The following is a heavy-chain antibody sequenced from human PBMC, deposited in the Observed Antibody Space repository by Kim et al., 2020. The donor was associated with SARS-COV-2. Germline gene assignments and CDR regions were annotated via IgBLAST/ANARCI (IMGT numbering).Heavy chain of an antibody. V-gene: IGHV3-11*01. D-gene: IGHD3-22*01. J-gene: IGHJ3*02. Sequence: GGSLRLSCAASGFTFSDYYMSWIRQAPGKGLEWVSYISSSGSTIYYADSVKGRFTISRDNAKNSLYLQMNSLRAEDTAVYYCARDLSTMIVVGAFDIWGQGTMVTVSS. CDR3: ARDLSTMIVVGAFDI. CDR2: ISSSGSTI. CDR1: GFTFSDYY.